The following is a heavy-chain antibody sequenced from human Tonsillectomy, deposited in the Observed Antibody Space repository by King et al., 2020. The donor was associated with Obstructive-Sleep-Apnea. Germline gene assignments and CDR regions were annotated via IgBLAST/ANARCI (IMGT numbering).Heavy chain of an antibody. Sequence: QLQESGPGLVKPSETLSLTCTVSGGSISSFCWSWVRQPPGKGLEWIGYIYYSGSTNYNPSLKSRVTMSVDTSKNQFSLKVRSVTAADTAVYFCAGDALEYSSSFWFDSWGQGILVTVSS. CDR3: AGDALEYSSSFWFDS. CDR2: IYYSGST. D-gene: IGHD6-6*01. CDR1: GGSISSFC. J-gene: IGHJ5*01. V-gene: IGHV4-59*01.